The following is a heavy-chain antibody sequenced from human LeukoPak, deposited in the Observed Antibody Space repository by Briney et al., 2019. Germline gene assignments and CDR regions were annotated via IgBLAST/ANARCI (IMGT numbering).Heavy chain of an antibody. CDR3: ARALYGSGSSVDS. V-gene: IGHV3-74*01. J-gene: IGHJ5*01. CDR2: INTGGSST. CDR1: EFTFSSYW. Sequence: QPGRSLRLSCAASEFTFSSYWMHWVRQAPGKGLVWVSRINTGGSSTSYADSVKGRFTISRDNAKNTLYLQMNSLRAEDTAVYYCARALYGSGSSVDSWGQGTLVTVSS. D-gene: IGHD3-10*01.